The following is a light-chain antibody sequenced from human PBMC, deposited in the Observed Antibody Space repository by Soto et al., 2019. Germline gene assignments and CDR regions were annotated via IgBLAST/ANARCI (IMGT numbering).Light chain of an antibody. CDR2: WAS. CDR3: QQYHSDPIT. Sequence: DFVMTQSPDSLAVSLGERATINCRSSQSVLSNADNRNYLAWFRQKPGQPPKLLFYWASTRESGVPDRFSGSGSATDFTLPISNLQAEDVAVYYCQQYHSDPITFGQGTRLEIK. CDR1: QSVLSNADNRNY. V-gene: IGKV4-1*01. J-gene: IGKJ5*01.